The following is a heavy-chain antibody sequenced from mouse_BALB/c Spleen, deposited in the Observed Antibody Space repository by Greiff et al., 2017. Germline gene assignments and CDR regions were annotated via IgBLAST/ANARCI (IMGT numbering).Heavy chain of an antibody. CDR2: IYPGDGDT. D-gene: IGHD1-1*01. CDR3: ARKDSSSWYAY. Sequence: VQLQQSGAELVRPGSSVKISCKASGYAFSSYWMNWVKQRPGQGLEWIGQIYPGDGDTNYNGKFKGKATLTADKSSSTAYMQLSSLTSEDSAVYFCARKDSSSWYAYWGQGTLVTVSA. J-gene: IGHJ3*01. V-gene: IGHV1-80*01. CDR1: GYAFSSYW.